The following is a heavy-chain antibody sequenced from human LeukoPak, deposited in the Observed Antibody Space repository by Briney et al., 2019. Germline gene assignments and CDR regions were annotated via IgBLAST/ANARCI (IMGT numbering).Heavy chain of an antibody. J-gene: IGHJ6*02. D-gene: IGHD6-13*01. Sequence: GRSLRLSCAASGFTFSSYAMHWVRQAPGKGLEWVAVISYDGSNKYYAGSVKGRFTISRDNSKNTLYLQMNSLRAEDTAVYYCAREEVAAAGTYYGMDVWGQGTTVTVSS. CDR3: AREEVAAAGTYYGMDV. V-gene: IGHV3-30-3*01. CDR2: ISYDGSNK. CDR1: GFTFSSYA.